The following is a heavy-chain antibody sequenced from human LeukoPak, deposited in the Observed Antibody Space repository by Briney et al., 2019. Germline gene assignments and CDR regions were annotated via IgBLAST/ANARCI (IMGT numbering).Heavy chain of an antibody. CDR3: ARAGDSSSWYPSSYFDY. Sequence: PSETLSLTCTVSGGSISSYYWSWLRQPPGKGLEWIGYIYYSGSTNYNPSLKSRVTISVDTSKNQFSLKLSSVTAADTAVYYCARAGDSSSWYPSSYFDYWGQGTLVTVSS. D-gene: IGHD6-13*01. V-gene: IGHV4-59*01. J-gene: IGHJ4*02. CDR1: GGSISSYY. CDR2: IYYSGST.